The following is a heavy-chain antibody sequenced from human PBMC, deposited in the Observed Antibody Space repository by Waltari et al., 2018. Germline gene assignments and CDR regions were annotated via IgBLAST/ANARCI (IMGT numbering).Heavy chain of an antibody. J-gene: IGHJ4*02. Sequence: QVQLQESGPGLVKPAQTLSLTCAVPGLPLGRRGDYWNWIRQRPGRGLEWIGYIHYREDNYYNPSLRSRIAMSIDTSRNQFSLRMNSVTAADAAVYFCARCTSSRKGMFDFWGQGTLVTVSA. D-gene: IGHD3-10*01. CDR2: IHYREDN. CDR1: GLPLGRRGDY. V-gene: IGHV4-31*11. CDR3: ARCTSSRKGMFDF.